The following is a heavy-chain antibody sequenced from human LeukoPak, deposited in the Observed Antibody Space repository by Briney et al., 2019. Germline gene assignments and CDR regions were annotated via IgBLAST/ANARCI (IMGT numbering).Heavy chain of an antibody. CDR3: TRADDQDFDH. CDR1: GLTFSNSF. D-gene: IGHD3-3*01. V-gene: IGHV1-46*01. J-gene: IGHJ4*02. CDR2: IDSGAGNA. Sequence: ASVNVSCKASGLTFSNSFIHVVRQGPGQGLEWMGIIDSGAGNAGYAQKFQGRLTMTRDTSTTTVYMELRSLTSDDTALYFCTRADDQDFDHWGQRTLVLVSS.